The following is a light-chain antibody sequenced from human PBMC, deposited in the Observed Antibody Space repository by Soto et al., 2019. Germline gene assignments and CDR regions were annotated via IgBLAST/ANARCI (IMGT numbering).Light chain of an antibody. V-gene: IGKV1-27*01. CDR1: QGIAPY. Sequence: GDSVTITCRASQGIAPYLAWFQQTPGKVPKLLIYATSALQSGVPSRFSGSGSGTDFTLTINSLQPEDVGTYYCQKYNSAHITFGGGTKGEIK. J-gene: IGKJ4*01. CDR2: ATS. CDR3: QKYNSAHIT.